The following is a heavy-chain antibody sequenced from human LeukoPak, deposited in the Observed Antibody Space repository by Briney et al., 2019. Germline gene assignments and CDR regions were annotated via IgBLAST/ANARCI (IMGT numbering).Heavy chain of an antibody. CDR1: GGSISSYY. CDR2: VYYSGST. V-gene: IGHV4-59*01. D-gene: IGHD3-10*01. Sequence: SETLSLTCTVSGGSISSYYWSWIRQPPGTGLEWIGYVYYSGSTNYNPSLKSRVTISVDTSKNQFSLKLSSVTAADTAVYYCARDRGTMVRGGRGIDYWGQGTLVTVSS. J-gene: IGHJ4*02. CDR3: ARDRGTMVRGGRGIDY.